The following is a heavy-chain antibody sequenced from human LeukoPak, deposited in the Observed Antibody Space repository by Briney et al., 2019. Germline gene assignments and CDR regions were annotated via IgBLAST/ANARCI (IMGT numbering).Heavy chain of an antibody. CDR1: GFTFGKYW. Sequence: GGSLRLSCVASGFTFGKYWMSWVRQAPGKGLEWVANIKLDGSEKNYVDSVKGRFTISRDNTKNSLYLQMNSLRAEDTAVFYCTRDQYDTWSRRGNFDSWGQGTLVIVSS. D-gene: IGHD3-3*01. CDR3: TRDQYDTWSRRGNFDS. V-gene: IGHV3-7*03. J-gene: IGHJ4*02. CDR2: IKLDGSEK.